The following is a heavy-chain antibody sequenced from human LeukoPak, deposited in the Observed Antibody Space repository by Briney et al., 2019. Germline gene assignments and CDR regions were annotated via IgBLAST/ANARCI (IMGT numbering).Heavy chain of an antibody. CDR1: GGSFSGYY. D-gene: IGHD6-13*01. CDR3: ARVKKSSSWYGGWFDP. J-gene: IGHJ5*02. V-gene: IGHV4-34*01. CDR2: INHSGST. Sequence: SETLSLTCAVYGGSFSGYYWSWIRQPPGKGLEWTGEINHSGSTNYNPSLKSRVTISVDTSKNQFSLKLSSVTAADTAVYYCARVKKSSSWYGGWFDPWGQGTLVTVSS.